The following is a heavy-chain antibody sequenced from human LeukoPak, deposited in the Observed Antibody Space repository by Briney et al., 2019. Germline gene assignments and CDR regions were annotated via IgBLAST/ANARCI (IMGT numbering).Heavy chain of an antibody. D-gene: IGHD1-26*01. V-gene: IGHV4-39*01. CDR1: DGSISSSSYY. Sequence: SETLSLNCIVSDGSISSSSYYWGWLRQPPGKGLEWIGNLFYTGETFYNPSLNSRVTISVDTSKSQFSLRLSSVTAADTAVYYCARTDSGRYSYFDYWGQGTLVTVSS. CDR2: LFYTGET. CDR3: ARTDSGRYSYFDY. J-gene: IGHJ4*02.